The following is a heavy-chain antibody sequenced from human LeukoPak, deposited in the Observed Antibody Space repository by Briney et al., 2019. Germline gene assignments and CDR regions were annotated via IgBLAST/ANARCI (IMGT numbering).Heavy chain of an antibody. V-gene: IGHV3-21*01. CDR1: GFTFSSYS. D-gene: IGHD2-2*03. CDR2: ISSSSSYI. J-gene: IGHJ4*02. CDR3: AVSGWSLGYCSSTSCYLDY. Sequence: GGSLRLSCAASGFTFSSYSMNWVRQAPGKGLEWVSSISSSSSYIYYADSVKGRFTISRDNAKNSLYLQMNSLRAEDTAVYYCAVSGWSLGYCSSTSCYLDYWGQGTLVTVSS.